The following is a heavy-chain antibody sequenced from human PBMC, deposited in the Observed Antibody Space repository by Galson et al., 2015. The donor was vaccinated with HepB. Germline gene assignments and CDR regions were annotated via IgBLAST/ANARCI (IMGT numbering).Heavy chain of an antibody. CDR3: AKGRDSSGWSRRNYFDY. V-gene: IGHV3-23*01. Sequence: SLRLSCAASGFTFSSYAMSWVRQAPGKGLEWVSAISGSGGSTYYADSVKGRFTISRDNSKNTLYLQMNSLRAEDTAVYYCAKGRDSSGWSRRNYFDYWGQGTLVTVSS. CDR2: ISGSGGST. J-gene: IGHJ4*02. D-gene: IGHD6-19*01. CDR1: GFTFSSYA.